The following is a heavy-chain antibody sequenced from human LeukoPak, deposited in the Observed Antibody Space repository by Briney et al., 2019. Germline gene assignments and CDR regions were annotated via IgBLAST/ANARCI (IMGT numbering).Heavy chain of an antibody. CDR2: ISYDGSNK. J-gene: IGHJ6*04. CDR3: ARDQAYSSGYRNYYYYGMDV. CDR1: GFTFSSHA. V-gene: IGHV3-30*04. D-gene: IGHD6-19*01. Sequence: GRSLRLSCAASGFTFSSHAMHWVRQAPGKGLEWVAVISYDGSNKYYADSVKGRFTISRDNSKNTLYLQMNSLRAEDTAVYYCARDQAYSSGYRNYYYYGMDVWGKGTTVTVSS.